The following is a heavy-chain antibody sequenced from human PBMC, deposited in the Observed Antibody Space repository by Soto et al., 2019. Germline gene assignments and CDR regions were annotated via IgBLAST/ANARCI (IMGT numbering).Heavy chain of an antibody. V-gene: IGHV1-69*01. CDR3: ARGIAAAGTGDY. CDR2: IIPIFGTA. CDR1: GGTFSTYV. Sequence: QVQLVQSGAEVKKPGSSVKVSCKVSGGTFSTYVLSWVRQAPGQGLEWMGGIIPIFGTANYAQKLQGRVTITADESTSTAYMDLSSLKSEDTAVYYCARGIAAAGTGDYWGQGTLVTVSS. D-gene: IGHD6-13*01. J-gene: IGHJ4*02.